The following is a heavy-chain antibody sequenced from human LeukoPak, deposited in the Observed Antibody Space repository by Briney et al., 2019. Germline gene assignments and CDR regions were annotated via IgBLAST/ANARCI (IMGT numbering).Heavy chain of an antibody. J-gene: IGHJ4*02. CDR1: GYSISSGYY. V-gene: IGHV4-38-2*01. CDR2: IYHSAVT. D-gene: IGHD1-26*01. CDR3: ARPIMGPTKGCDF. Sequence: SETLSLTCGVSGYSISSGYYWGWLRQPPGEGQEGVGSIYHSAVTYYNPSLKSRVTMSVDTSKNQFYLKLSCLTASDTAVYFCARPIMGPTKGCDFWGEGILVTVSS.